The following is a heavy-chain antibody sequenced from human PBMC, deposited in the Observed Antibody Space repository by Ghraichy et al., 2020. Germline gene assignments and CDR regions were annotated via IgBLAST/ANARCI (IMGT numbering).Heavy chain of an antibody. J-gene: IGHJ3*01. CDR3: ARPSVGATTRAAFDV. CDR1: GGSVSSSSYY. CDR2: IYFSGST. Sequence: SQTLSLTCTVSGGSVSSSSYYWGWIRQPPGKGLEYIGSIYFSGSTYYNPSLKSRVTISVDTSKNQFSLKLTSMTAADTAVYYCARPSVGATTRAAFDVWGQGTMVTVSS. D-gene: IGHD1-26*01. V-gene: IGHV4-39*01.